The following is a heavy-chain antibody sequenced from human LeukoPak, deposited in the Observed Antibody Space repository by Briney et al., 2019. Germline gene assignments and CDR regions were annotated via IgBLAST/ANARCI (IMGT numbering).Heavy chain of an antibody. J-gene: IGHJ6*03. V-gene: IGHV4-59*12. CDR1: GGSISGYY. Sequence: SEALSLTCSVSGGSISGYYWSWIRQPPGKGLEWIGYIHYSGSTHYNPSLKSRVTISVDTSKNQFSLKLSSVTAADTAVYFCARVVYSGYDFRGAMDVWGKGTTVTVSS. D-gene: IGHD5-12*01. CDR2: IHYSGST. CDR3: ARVVYSGYDFRGAMDV.